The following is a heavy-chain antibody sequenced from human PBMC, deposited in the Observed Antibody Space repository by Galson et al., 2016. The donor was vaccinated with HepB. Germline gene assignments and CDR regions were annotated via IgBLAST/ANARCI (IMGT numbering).Heavy chain of an antibody. V-gene: IGHV3-15*07. Sequence: SLRLSCAVSGFTFSNTWMNWVRQAPGKGLEWVGRIKSKSDGGTTDYAAPVKGRFTISRDDSKHMLYLQMNSLKTEDSAVYYCTTADTIFGVVIYYYGMDVWGQGTTVTVSS. J-gene: IGHJ6*02. CDR2: IKSKSDGGTT. CDR1: GFTFSNTW. D-gene: IGHD3-3*02. CDR3: TTADTIFGVVIYYYGMDV.